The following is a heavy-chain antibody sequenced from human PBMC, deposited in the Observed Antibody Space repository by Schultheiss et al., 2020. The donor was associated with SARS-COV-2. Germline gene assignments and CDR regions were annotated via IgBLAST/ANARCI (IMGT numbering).Heavy chain of an antibody. J-gene: IGHJ4*02. CDR3: ARREIGFDY. CDR2: INHSGST. CDR1: GGSINSYS. V-gene: IGHV4-34*01. D-gene: IGHD1-26*01. Sequence: SETLSLTCTVSGGSINSYSWSWIRQPPGKGLEWIGEINHSGSTNYNPSLKSRVTISVDTSKNQFSLKLSSVTAADTAVYYCARREIGFDYWGQGTLVTVSS.